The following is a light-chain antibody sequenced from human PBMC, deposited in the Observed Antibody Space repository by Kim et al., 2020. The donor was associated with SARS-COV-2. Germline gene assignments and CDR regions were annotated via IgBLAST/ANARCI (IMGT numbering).Light chain of an antibody. J-gene: IGKJ1*01. CDR1: QSILYSSNNINY. V-gene: IGKV4-1*01. CDR3: QQYYSTPWT. CDR2: WAS. Sequence: ATINGKSSQSILYSSNNINYLSWYQQKPGQPPKLLIYWASTRESGVPDRFSGSGSGTDFTLTISSLQAEDVAVYYCQQYYSTPWTFGQGTKVEIK.